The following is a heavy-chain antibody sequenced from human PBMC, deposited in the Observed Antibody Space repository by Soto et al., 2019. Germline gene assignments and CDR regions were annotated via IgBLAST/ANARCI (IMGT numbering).Heavy chain of an antibody. J-gene: IGHJ3*02. CDR2: IWYDGSNK. CDR1: GFTFSSYA. D-gene: IGHD2-21*01. Sequence: GGSLRLSCAASGFTFSSYATHWVRQAPGKGLEWMAVIWYDGSNKYYADSVKGRFTISRDNSKNTLYLQMNSLRAEDTAVYYCERQGLVYAFDIWGQGTMVTV. V-gene: IGHV3-33*01. CDR3: ERQGLVYAFDI.